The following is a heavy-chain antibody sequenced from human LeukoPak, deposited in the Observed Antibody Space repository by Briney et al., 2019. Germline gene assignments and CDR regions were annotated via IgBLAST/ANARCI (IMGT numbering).Heavy chain of an antibody. CDR3: AKDQVISGSEASDI. Sequence: GGSLRLSCTASGFPFGDHAMSWFRQAPGKGLEWVSAISGSGVGTYYADSVKGRFTISRDNSWNTLYLQMSSLRAEDTAVYYCAKDQVISGSEASDIWGQGTMVTVSS. V-gene: IGHV3-23*01. CDR2: ISGSGVGT. D-gene: IGHD2-21*01. J-gene: IGHJ3*02. CDR1: GFPFGDHA.